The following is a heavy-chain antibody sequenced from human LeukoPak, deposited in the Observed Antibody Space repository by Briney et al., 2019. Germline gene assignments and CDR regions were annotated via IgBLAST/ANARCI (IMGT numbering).Heavy chain of an antibody. CDR2: IYYSGST. Sequence: SETLSLTCTVSGGSISSYYWSWIRQPPGKGLEWIGYIYYSGSTNYNPSLKSRVTISVDTSKNQFSLKLSSVTAADTAAYYCARGPQYSSSWYDYWGQGTLVTVSS. V-gene: IGHV4-59*01. J-gene: IGHJ4*02. CDR3: ARGPQYSSSWYDY. D-gene: IGHD6-13*01. CDR1: GGSISSYY.